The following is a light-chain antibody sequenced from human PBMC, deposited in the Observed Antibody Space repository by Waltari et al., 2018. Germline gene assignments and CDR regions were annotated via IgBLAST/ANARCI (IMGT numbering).Light chain of an antibody. CDR1: SSDVGGYNY. V-gene: IGLV2-11*01. CDR3: CSYAGSYRGV. CDR2: DVS. Sequence: QSALTQPRSVSGSPGQSVTISCTGTSSDVGGYNYVSWYQQHPGKAPKLMIYDVSKRPSGVPDRFAGSKSGNTASLTSSGLQAEDEADYCCCSYAGSYRGVFGGGTKLTVL. J-gene: IGLJ2*01.